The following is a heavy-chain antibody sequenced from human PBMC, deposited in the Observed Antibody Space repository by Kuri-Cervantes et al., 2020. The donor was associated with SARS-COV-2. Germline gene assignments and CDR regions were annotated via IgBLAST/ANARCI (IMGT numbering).Heavy chain of an antibody. CDR2: ISYDGSNK. CDR1: GFTFSSYA. J-gene: IGHJ1*01. CDR3: AKDPHYDFWSGYYFQH. V-gene: IGHV3-30*04. D-gene: IGHD3-3*01. Sequence: LSLTCAASGFTFSSYAMHWVRQAPGKGLEWVAVISYDGSNKYYADSVKGRFTISRDNSKNTLYLQMNSLRAEDTAVYYCAKDPHYDFWSGYYFQHWGQGTLVTVSS.